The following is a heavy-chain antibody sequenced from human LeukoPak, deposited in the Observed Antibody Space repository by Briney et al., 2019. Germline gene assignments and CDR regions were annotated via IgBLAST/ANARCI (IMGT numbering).Heavy chain of an antibody. V-gene: IGHV3-23*01. CDR3: AKKRIAAAGKNDFDY. CDR1: GFTFSSYA. CDR2: ISGSASLT. D-gene: IGHD6-13*01. Sequence: GGSLGLSCAASGFTFSSYAVSWVRQAPGKGLEWVSLISGSASLTYYADSVKGRFTISRDNSKNTVYLQMNSLRVEDTAVYHCAKKRIAAAGKNDFDYWGQGTLVTVSS. J-gene: IGHJ4*02.